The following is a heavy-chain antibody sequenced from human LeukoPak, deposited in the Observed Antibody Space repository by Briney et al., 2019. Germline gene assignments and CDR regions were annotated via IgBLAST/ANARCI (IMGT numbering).Heavy chain of an antibody. CDR3: ASSQTEYSSSSPFWFDP. D-gene: IGHD6-6*01. V-gene: IGHV4-30-2*01. Sequence: SETLSLTCTVSGGSISSGGYYWSWIRQPPGKGLEWIGYIYHSGSTYYSPSLKSRVTISVDRSKNQFSLKLSSVTAADTAVYYCASSQTEYSSSSPFWFDPWGQGTLVTVSS. CDR2: IYHSGST. J-gene: IGHJ5*02. CDR1: GGSISSGGYY.